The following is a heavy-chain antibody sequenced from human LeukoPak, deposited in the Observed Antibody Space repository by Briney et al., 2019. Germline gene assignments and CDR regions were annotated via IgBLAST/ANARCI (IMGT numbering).Heavy chain of an antibody. CDR2: INHSGST. D-gene: IGHD1-14*01. V-gene: IGHV4-34*01. CDR3: ARGLYRRITARKDAFDI. CDR1: GGSFSGYY. Sequence: SETLSLTCAVYGGSFSGYYWSWIRQPPGKGLEWIGEINHSGSTNYNPCLKSRVTISVDTSKNQFSLKLSSVTAADTAVYYCARGLYRRITARKDAFDIWGQGTMVTVSS. J-gene: IGHJ3*02.